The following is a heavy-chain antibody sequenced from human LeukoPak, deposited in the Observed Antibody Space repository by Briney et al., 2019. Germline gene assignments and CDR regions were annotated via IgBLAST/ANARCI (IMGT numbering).Heavy chain of an antibody. CDR1: GGTFSSYA. D-gene: IGHD3-22*01. J-gene: IGHJ6*03. Sequence: SVKVSCKASGGTFSSYAISWVRQAPGQGLEWMGRIIPIFGTANYAQKFQGRVTITADKSTSTAYMELSSLRSEDTAVYYCARDGNYYDSSGLLLHHYYYYMDVWGKGTTVTVSS. V-gene: IGHV1-69*06. CDR3: ARDGNYYDSSGLLLHHYYYYMDV. CDR2: IIPIFGTA.